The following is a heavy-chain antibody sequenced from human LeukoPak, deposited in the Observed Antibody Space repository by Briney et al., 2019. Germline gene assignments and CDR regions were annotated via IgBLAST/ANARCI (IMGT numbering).Heavy chain of an antibody. CDR3: AKDLHYYGSGYGGDY. V-gene: IGHV3-30*02. CDR2: IRYDGTNK. CDR1: GFTFTSYG. D-gene: IGHD3-10*01. Sequence: GGSLRLSCAASGFTFTSYGMHWIRHAPGKGLEWVAFIRYDGTNKYYADSVKGRFTISRDNSKNTLSLQMNSLRVEDTAVYYCAKDLHYYGSGYGGDYWGQGTLVTVSS. J-gene: IGHJ4*02.